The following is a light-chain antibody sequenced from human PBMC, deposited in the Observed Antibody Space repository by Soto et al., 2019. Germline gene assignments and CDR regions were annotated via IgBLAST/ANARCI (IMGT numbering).Light chain of an antibody. V-gene: IGKV1-39*01. CDR3: QQSYSTPRT. CDR1: QSISSY. J-gene: IGKJ1*01. Sequence: DIQMTQSPSSLSASVGDRVTITYRASQSISSYLNWYQQKPGKAPKLLIYAASSLQSGVPSRFSGRGSGTDFTLTISSLQPEDFATYYCQQSYSTPRTFGQGTKVEIK. CDR2: AAS.